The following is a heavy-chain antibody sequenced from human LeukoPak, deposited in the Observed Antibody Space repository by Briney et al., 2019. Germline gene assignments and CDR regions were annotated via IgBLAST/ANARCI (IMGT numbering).Heavy chain of an antibody. J-gene: IGHJ4*02. CDR3: ARVGYSDFWSGYYWDY. Sequence: GGSLKLSCAASGFTFNRYSMNWVRQAPGKGLEWISYISSSGTTIYYADSVQGRFIISRDNARNSLYLQMNSLRAEDTAVYYCARVGYSDFWSGYYWDYWGQGTLATVSS. V-gene: IGHV3-48*01. CDR2: ISSSGTTI. D-gene: IGHD3-3*01. CDR1: GFTFNRYS.